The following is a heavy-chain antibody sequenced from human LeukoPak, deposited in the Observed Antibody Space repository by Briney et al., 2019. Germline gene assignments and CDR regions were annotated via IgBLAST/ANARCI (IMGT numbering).Heavy chain of an antibody. CDR3: AREQYYGSGSYYY. V-gene: IGHV4-39*07. Sequence: SETLSLTCTVSGGSISSSSYYWGWIRQPPGKGLEWIGSIYYSGSNYYNPSLKSRVTISVDTSKNQFSLKLSSVTAADTAVYYCAREQYYGSGSYYYWGQGTLVTVSS. CDR1: GGSISSSSYY. J-gene: IGHJ4*02. D-gene: IGHD3-10*01. CDR2: IYYSGSN.